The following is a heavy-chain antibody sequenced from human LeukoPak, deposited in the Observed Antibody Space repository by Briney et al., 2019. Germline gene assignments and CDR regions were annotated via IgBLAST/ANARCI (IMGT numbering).Heavy chain of an antibody. CDR2: INHSGST. Sequence: SETLSLTCTVSGGSISSSSYYWSWIRQPPGKGLEWIGEINHSGSTNYNPSLKSRVTISVHTSKNQFSLKLSSVTAADTAVYYCARGEDYGGNYYMDVWGKGTTVTVSS. D-gene: IGHD4-23*01. CDR3: ARGEDYGGNYYMDV. V-gene: IGHV4-39*07. CDR1: GGSISSSSYY. J-gene: IGHJ6*03.